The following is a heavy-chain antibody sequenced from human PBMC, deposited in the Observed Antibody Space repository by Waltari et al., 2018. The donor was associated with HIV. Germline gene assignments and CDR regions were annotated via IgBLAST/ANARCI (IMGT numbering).Heavy chain of an antibody. V-gene: IGHV4-39*01. D-gene: IGHD7-27*01. J-gene: IGHJ4*02. Sequence: QLQLHESGPGVVKPSGTLSLTCTVSGGSIGDSSSYWAWIRQTPGKGLEWIVSFFYGGSSAYVGRASYLPSLKSRLSISFDTSRNQLSLKLRSVTATDTAVYFCARPPQTGDLGDYWGRGTLVTVS. CDR1: GGSIGDSSSY. CDR3: ARPPQTGDLGDY. CDR2: FFYGGSSAYVGRA.